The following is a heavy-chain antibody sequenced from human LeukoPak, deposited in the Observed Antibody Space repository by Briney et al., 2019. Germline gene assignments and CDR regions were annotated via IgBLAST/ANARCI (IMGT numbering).Heavy chain of an antibody. CDR2: ITPNSGGT. V-gene: IGHV1-2*02. CDR1: GFAFIDYY. D-gene: IGHD3-22*01. CDR3: ARSGLVQSAHGTYYIHNGLDV. Sequence: ASVKVSCKASGFAFIDYYIHWVRQAPGHGLEWMGWITPNSGGTNYAQKFQGRFTMTGDTSLSTAYTELTRLTPDDTALYYCARSGLVQSAHGTYYIHNGLDVWGQGTRVTVSS. J-gene: IGHJ6*02.